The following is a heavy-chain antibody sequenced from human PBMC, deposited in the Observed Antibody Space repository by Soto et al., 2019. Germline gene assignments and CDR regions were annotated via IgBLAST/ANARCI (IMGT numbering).Heavy chain of an antibody. CDR2: FHYSRGT. V-gene: IGHV4-39*01. CDR3: ARHEDSGSYSYDAFDI. J-gene: IGHJ3*02. Sequence: SETLSLTCEVSGGYIISDNYHWVWIRQAPGKGLEWIGNFHYSRGTSYNPSLRSRVTISVDTSKNQFSLKLSSVTAADTAVYYCARHEDSGSYSYDAFDIWGQGTMVTVSS. D-gene: IGHD1-26*01. CDR1: GGYIISDNYH.